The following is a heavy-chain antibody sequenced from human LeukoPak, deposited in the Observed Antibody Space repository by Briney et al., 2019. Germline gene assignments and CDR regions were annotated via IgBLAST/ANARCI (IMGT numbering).Heavy chain of an antibody. Sequence: GGSLRLSCTVSGFTVSSDHMSWVRQAPGKGLEWLSVIYSGGSTYYADSVEGRFTISRDNSKNTLHLQMNSLRAEDTAVYYCANMVPPFDIWGQGTMVTVSS. J-gene: IGHJ3*02. CDR3: ANMVPPFDI. V-gene: IGHV3-66*01. CDR2: IYSGGST. CDR1: GFTVSSDH. D-gene: IGHD4/OR15-4a*01.